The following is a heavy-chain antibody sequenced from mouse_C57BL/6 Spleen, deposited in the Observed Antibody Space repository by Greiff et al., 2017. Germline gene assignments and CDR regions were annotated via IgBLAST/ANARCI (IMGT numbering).Heavy chain of an antibody. CDR3: ARHGRDVGFAY. CDR1: GFTFSDYG. CDR2: ISNLAYSI. Sequence: EVKLMESGGGLVQPGGSLKLSCAASGFTFSDYGMAWVRQAPRKGPEWVAFISNLAYSIYYADTVTGRFTISRENAKNTLYLEMSSLRSEDTAMYYCARHGRDVGFAYWGQGTLVTVSA. D-gene: IGHD3-3*01. V-gene: IGHV5-15*01. J-gene: IGHJ3*01.